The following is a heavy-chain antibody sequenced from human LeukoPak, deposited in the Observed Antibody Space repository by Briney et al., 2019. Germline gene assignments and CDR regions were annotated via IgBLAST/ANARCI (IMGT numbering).Heavy chain of an antibody. CDR2: IYLTGNT. D-gene: IGHD2-2*02. V-gene: IGHV4-38-2*02. CDR3: ARGVVVPAAIRGNWFDP. J-gene: IGHJ5*02. Sequence: SETLSLTCTVSGYSIGNGYHWGWIRPAPGKGLEWIGSIYLTGNTYYNPSLKSRVTISMDTSNNQVSLTLTSVTAADTAVYYCARGVVVPAAIRGNWFDPWGQGTLVTVSS. CDR1: GYSIGNGYH.